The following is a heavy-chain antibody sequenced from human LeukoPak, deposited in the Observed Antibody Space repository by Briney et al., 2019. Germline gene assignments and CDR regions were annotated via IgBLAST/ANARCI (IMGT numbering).Heavy chain of an antibody. Sequence: GGSLRLSCAASGFTFSSYAMHWVRQAPGKGLEWVAVISYGGSNKYYADSVKGRFTISRDNSKNTLYLQMNSLRAEDTAVYYCARDVMGYFDYWGQGTLVTVSS. J-gene: IGHJ4*02. CDR1: GFTFSSYA. CDR3: ARDVMGYFDY. CDR2: ISYGGSNK. D-gene: IGHD2-21*01. V-gene: IGHV3-30*04.